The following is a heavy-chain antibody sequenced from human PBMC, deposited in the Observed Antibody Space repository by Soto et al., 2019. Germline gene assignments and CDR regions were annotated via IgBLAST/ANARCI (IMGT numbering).Heavy chain of an antibody. CDR2: IIPISGTT. V-gene: IGHV1-69*01. J-gene: IGHJ3*02. Sequence: QVHLVQSGAEVKKPGSSVKVSCQASGGPFSNYALSWVRQAPGHGLEWMGGIIPISGTTDYGPKFQARVTITADESTNTAYMERSSLRAEDTAVYYCARLPSVLPVVDMWGQGTLVTVSS. CDR3: ARLPSVLPVVDM. CDR1: GGPFSNYA.